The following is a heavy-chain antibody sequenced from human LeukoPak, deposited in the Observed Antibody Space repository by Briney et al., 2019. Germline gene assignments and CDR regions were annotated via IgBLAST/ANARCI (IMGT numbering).Heavy chain of an antibody. Sequence: PSETLSLTCFVSGDSITNSGWSWGWVRQPPGKGLEWIGTLPYDENVSDRGMPSYNPSLKSRVTISVDTSKNQFSLKLSSVTAADTAVYYCARGDGDPYSFDYWGQGTLVTVSS. CDR3: ARGDGDPYSFDY. CDR1: GDSITNSGWS. D-gene: IGHD4-17*01. J-gene: IGHJ4*02. CDR2: VSDRGMP. V-gene: IGHV4-39*07.